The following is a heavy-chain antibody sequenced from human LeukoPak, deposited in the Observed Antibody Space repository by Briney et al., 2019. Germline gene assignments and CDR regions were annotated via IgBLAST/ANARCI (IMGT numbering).Heavy chain of an antibody. D-gene: IGHD3-10*01. CDR2: ISSSSSYI. Sequence: PGGSLRLSCAASGFTFSSYSMNWVRQAPGKGLEWVSSISSSSSYIYYADSVKRRFTISRDNAKNSLYLQMNSLRAEDTVVYYCARWAGYYGSGSYGLWGMDVWGQGTTVTVSS. CDR3: ARWAGYYGSGSYGLWGMDV. CDR1: GFTFSSYS. J-gene: IGHJ6*02. V-gene: IGHV3-21*01.